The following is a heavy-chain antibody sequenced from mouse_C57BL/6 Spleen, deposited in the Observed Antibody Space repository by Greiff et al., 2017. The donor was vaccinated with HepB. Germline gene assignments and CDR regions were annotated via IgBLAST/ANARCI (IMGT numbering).Heavy chain of an antibody. Sequence: EVQLVESGGDLVKPGGSLKLSCAASGFTFSSYGMSWVRQTPDKRLEWVATISSGGSYTYYPDSVKGRFTISRYNAKNTLYLQMSSLKSEDTAMDYCASGGTTVVASNDFDYWGQGTTLTVSS. V-gene: IGHV5-6*01. CDR2: ISSGGSYT. J-gene: IGHJ2*01. CDR3: ASGGTTVVASNDFDY. D-gene: IGHD1-1*01. CDR1: GFTFSSYG.